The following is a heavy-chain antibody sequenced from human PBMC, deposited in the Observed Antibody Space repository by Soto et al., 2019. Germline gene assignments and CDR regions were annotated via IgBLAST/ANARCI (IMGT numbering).Heavy chain of an antibody. CDR3: ARGPRRLRFLEWFPMDV. Sequence: SETLSLTCAVYGGSFSGYYWSWIRQPPGKGLEWIGEINHSGSTNYNPSLKSRVTISVDTSKNQFSLKLSSVTAADTAVYYCARGPRRLRFLEWFPMDVWGKGTTVTVSS. CDR2: INHSGST. CDR1: GGSFSGYY. J-gene: IGHJ6*04. D-gene: IGHD3-3*01. V-gene: IGHV4-34*01.